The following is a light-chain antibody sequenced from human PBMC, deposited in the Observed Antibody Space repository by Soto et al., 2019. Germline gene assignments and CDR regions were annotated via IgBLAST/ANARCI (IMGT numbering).Light chain of an antibody. CDR2: GAS. Sequence: DIQMTQSPSSLSASVGDRVIITCRASLTIGDSLSWFQQKAGKPPTLLIYGASALHSGVPARFSGSGSGTDFTLTISNMQREDFATYYCQQTYILPRTFGQGTKVEFK. CDR3: QQTYILPRT. V-gene: IGKV1-39*01. CDR1: LTIGDS. J-gene: IGKJ1*01.